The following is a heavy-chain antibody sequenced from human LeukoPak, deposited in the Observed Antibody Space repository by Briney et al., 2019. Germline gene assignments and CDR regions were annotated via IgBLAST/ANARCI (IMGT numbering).Heavy chain of an antibody. J-gene: IGHJ5*02. CDR2: ISSSGSTK. CDR1: GFTFSSYS. D-gene: IGHD2-15*01. CDR3: AVEGYCSGGSCYTNWFDP. Sequence: GGSLRLSCAASGFTFSSYSMSWVRQAPGKGLEWVSYISSSGSTKYYADSVKGRITISRDNGKNSLYLQMNSLRDEDTAVYYCAVEGYCSGGSCYTNWFDPWGQGTLVTVSS. V-gene: IGHV3-48*02.